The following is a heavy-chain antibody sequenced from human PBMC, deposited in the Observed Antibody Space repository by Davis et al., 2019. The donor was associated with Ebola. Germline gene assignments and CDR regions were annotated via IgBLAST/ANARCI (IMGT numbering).Heavy chain of an antibody. Sequence: GGSLTLSCAASGFTFSSYAMHWVRQAPAKGLEWVAVISYDGSNKYYADSVKGRFTISRDNSKNTLYLQMNSLRAEDTAVYYCARELVLTGYYNVLYQAQRYGMDVWGQGTTVTVSS. V-gene: IGHV3-30-3*01. CDR1: GFTFSSYA. CDR2: ISYDGSNK. CDR3: ARELVLTGYYNVLYQAQRYGMDV. J-gene: IGHJ6*02. D-gene: IGHD3-9*01.